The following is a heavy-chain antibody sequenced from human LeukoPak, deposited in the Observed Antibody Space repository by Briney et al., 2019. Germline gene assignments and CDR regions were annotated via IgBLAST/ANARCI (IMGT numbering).Heavy chain of an antibody. D-gene: IGHD1-14*01. V-gene: IGHV3-7*01. Sequence: GGSLRLSCAASGFTFSSYWMSWVRQAPGKGLEWVANINQGGSDKYYVDSVKGRFTISRDNANNLLYLQMNSLRGEDTAVYYCTRDRSRAEVDWGQGTLVTVSS. CDR2: INQGGSDK. CDR3: TRDRSRAEVD. J-gene: IGHJ4*02. CDR1: GFTFSSYW.